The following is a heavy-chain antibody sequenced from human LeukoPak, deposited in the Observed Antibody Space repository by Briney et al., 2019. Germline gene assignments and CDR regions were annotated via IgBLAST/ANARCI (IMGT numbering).Heavy chain of an antibody. CDR2: INHSGST. V-gene: IGHV4-34*01. J-gene: IGHJ4*02. Sequence: SETLSLTCAVYGGSFSGYYWSWIRQPPGKGLEWIGEINHSGSTNYNPSLKSRVTISVDASKNQFSLKLSSVAAADTAVYYCARGGLAWQLVDFDYWGQGTLVTVSS. CDR1: GGSFSGYY. D-gene: IGHD6-13*01. CDR3: ARGGLAWQLVDFDY.